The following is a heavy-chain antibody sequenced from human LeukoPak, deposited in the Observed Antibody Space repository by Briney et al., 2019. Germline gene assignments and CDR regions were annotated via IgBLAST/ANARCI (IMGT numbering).Heavy chain of an antibody. D-gene: IGHD3-16*01. CDR3: AKGDQWRGIDY. V-gene: IGHV3-30*02. CDR1: GFSFSSYG. J-gene: IGHJ4*02. Sequence: GGSLRLSCAASGFSFSSYGMHWVRQAPGKGLQWVSFIRYDGTYKYYADSVKGRFTVSRDNSKDTLYLQMNSLRVDDTAFYYCAKGDQWRGIDYWGQGTLVTVSS. CDR2: IRYDGTYK.